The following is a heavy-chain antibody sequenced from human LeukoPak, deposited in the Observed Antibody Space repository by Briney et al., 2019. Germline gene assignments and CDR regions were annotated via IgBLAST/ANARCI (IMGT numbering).Heavy chain of an antibody. D-gene: IGHD6-13*01. J-gene: IGHJ4*02. CDR3: ARHPYSSSWFGFDY. CDR1: GGSISSSSYY. Sequence: SETLSLTCTVSGGSISSSSYYWGWGRQPPGKGLEWIGSIYYSGSTYYNPSLKSRVTISVDTSKNQFSLKLSSVTAADTAVYYCARHPYSSSWFGFDYWGQGTLVTVSS. V-gene: IGHV4-39*01. CDR2: IYYSGST.